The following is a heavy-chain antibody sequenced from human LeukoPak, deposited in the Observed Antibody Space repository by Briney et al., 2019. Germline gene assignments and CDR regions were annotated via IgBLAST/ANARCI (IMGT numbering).Heavy chain of an antibody. D-gene: IGHD3-3*01. Sequence: GASVKVSCKASGYTFPSYFMHWVRQAPGQGLEWMGWMNPNSGNTGYAQKFQGRVTMTRNTSISTAYMELSSLRSEDTAVYYCARRPHYDFWSGYYPWDYYYYYGMDVWGQGTTVTVSS. V-gene: IGHV1-8*01. CDR1: GYTFPSYF. J-gene: IGHJ6*02. CDR2: MNPNSGNT. CDR3: ARRPHYDFWSGYYPWDYYYYYGMDV.